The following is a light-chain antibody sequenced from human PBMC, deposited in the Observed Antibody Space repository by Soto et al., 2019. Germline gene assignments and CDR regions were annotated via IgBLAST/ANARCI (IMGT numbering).Light chain of an antibody. V-gene: IGLV2-14*01. CDR1: SSDVGGYNY. J-gene: IGLJ2*01. CDR2: EVS. Sequence: QSSLTQPASVSGSPGQSITISCTGTSSDVGGYNYVSWYQQHPGKAPKLMIYEVSNRPSGVSNRFSGSKSGNTASLTISGLQDEDEADYYCSSYTSSSILVFGGGTKLTVL. CDR3: SSYTSSSILV.